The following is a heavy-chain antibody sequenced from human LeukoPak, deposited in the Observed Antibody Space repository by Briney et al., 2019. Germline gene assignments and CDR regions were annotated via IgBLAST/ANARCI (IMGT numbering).Heavy chain of an antibody. Sequence: PGGSLRLSCAASGFTFSSYAVSWVRQAPGKGLEWVSGISGSGGSTYYADSVKGRFTISRDNSKNTLYLQMNRLRAEDTAVYYWARGYSSGWSFFEYWGQGTPVTVSS. D-gene: IGHD6-19*01. J-gene: IGHJ4*02. CDR1: GFTFSSYA. CDR2: ISGSGGST. CDR3: ARGYSSGWSFFEY. V-gene: IGHV3-23*01.